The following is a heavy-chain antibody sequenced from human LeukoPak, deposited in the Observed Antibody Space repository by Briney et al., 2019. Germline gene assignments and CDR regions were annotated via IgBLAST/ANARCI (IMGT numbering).Heavy chain of an antibody. CDR2: ISGSGGST. V-gene: IGHV3-23*01. CDR1: GFTFSSYA. D-gene: IGHD6-13*01. CDR3: AKGPWYSSSWSHYFDY. Sequence: PGGSLRLSCAASGFTFSSYAMSWVRQAPGKGLEWVSAISGSGGSTYYADSVKGRFTISRDNSKNTLYLQMNSLRAEDTAVYYCAKGPWYSSSWSHYFDYWGQGTLVTVSS. J-gene: IGHJ4*02.